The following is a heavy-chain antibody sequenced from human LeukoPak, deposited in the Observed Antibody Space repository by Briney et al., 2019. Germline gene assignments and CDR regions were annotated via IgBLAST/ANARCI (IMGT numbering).Heavy chain of an antibody. Sequence: GGSLRPSCAASGFTFSSYAMNWVRQAPGKGLEWVSSISSSSSYIYYADSVKGRFTISRDNAKNSLYLQMNSLRAEDTAVYYCARVVDYYDSSGYYPFDYWGQGTLVTVSS. CDR2: ISSSSSYI. V-gene: IGHV3-21*01. D-gene: IGHD3-22*01. CDR1: GFTFSSYA. J-gene: IGHJ4*02. CDR3: ARVVDYYDSSGYYPFDY.